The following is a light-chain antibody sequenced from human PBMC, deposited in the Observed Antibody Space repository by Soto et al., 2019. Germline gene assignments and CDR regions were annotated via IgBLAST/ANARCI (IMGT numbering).Light chain of an antibody. Sequence: IQLTQSPSSLSASVGDIVTITCRASQTIISWLAWYQQKPGKAPKLLIYKASTLKSGVPSRFSGSGSGTEFTLTISSLQPDDFATYYCQHYNSYSEAFGQGTKVDIK. CDR3: QHYNSYSEA. CDR1: QTIISW. J-gene: IGKJ1*01. CDR2: KAS. V-gene: IGKV1-5*03.